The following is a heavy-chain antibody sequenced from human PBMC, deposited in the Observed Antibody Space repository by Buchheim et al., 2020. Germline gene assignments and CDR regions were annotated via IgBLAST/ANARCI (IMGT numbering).Heavy chain of an antibody. CDR2: IYYSGST. D-gene: IGHD3-9*01. V-gene: IGHV4-39*07. Sequence: QLQLQESGPGLVKPSETLSLTCTVSGGSISSSSYYWGWIRQPPGKGLEWIGSIYYSGSTYYNPSLKSRVTISVDTSKNQFSRKLSSVTAADTAVYYCAREPGVDYDILTGYYKREDYFDYWGQGTL. J-gene: IGHJ4*02. CDR1: GGSISSSSYY. CDR3: AREPGVDYDILTGYYKREDYFDY.